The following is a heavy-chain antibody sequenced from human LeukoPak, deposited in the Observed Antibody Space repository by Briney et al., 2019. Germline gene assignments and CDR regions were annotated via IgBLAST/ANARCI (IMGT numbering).Heavy chain of an antibody. V-gene: IGHV4-30-2*01. CDR2: IYHSGST. CDR1: GGSISSRGYA. CDR3: ARGIRDYGDYAYYFDY. D-gene: IGHD4-17*01. Sequence: PSQTVSLTCAVSGGSISSRGYAWTWIRQPPGKGREWFGYIYHSGSTYYNPSLKSRVTISVDRSKNQFSLKLSSVTAADTAVYYCARGIRDYGDYAYYFDYWGQGTLVTVSS. J-gene: IGHJ4*02.